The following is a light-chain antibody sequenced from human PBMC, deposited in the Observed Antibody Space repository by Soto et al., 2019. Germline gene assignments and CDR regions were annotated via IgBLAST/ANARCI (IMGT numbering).Light chain of an antibody. V-gene: IGKV3-20*01. CDR2: GAS. CDR1: QSVDSVY. J-gene: IGKJ2*01. CDR3: QQYDTSPPRYT. Sequence: EIVLTQSPGTLSLSPGERATLSCRASQSVDSVYLTWYQQKPGQAPRLLIYGASTRAAGIPSRFSGSGSGTDFPLTISRLEPEDFAVYYCQQYDTSPPRYTFGQGTKVEIK.